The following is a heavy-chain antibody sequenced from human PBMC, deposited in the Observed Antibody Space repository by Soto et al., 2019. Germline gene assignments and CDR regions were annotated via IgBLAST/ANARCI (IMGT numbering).Heavy chain of an antibody. CDR3: ARDRRGRADGFIYYYGMEV. D-gene: IGHD6-13*01. Sequence: QVQLQESGPGLMKPSGTLSLICSVSGESVGRGTNYWSWVRQAPGSGLEWIGYIFDAATAIYNPSFESRVSISLDAAKNQVSLKLTSVTAADTAIYYCARDRRGRADGFIYYYGMEVWGQGTWVTVSS. V-gene: IGHV4-61*01. CDR2: IFDAATA. J-gene: IGHJ6*02. CDR1: GESVGRGTNY.